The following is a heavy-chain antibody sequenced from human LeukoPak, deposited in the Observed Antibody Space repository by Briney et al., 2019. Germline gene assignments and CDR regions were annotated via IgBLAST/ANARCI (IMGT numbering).Heavy chain of an antibody. CDR2: ISGSGGST. Sequence: GGSLRLSCAASGFTFSSYAMSWVRQAPGKGLEWVSAISGSGGSTYYADSVKGRFTISRDNSKNTLYLQMDSLRAEDTAVYYCAKDKGSGSYYDYWGQGTLVTVSS. CDR1: GFTFSSYA. CDR3: AKDKGSGSYYDY. J-gene: IGHJ4*02. V-gene: IGHV3-23*01. D-gene: IGHD3-10*01.